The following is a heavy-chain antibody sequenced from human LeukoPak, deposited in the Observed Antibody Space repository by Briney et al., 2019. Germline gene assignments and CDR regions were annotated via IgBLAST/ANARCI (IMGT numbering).Heavy chain of an antibody. Sequence: PSETLSLTCTVSGGSINSNYWWTWVRQSPGKGLEWIGEIYHTGSVNYNLSLESRVTISRDRSKSQFSLMLRSVTAADTAVYYCARHYDFWSAYNYWGQGILVTVSS. CDR3: ARHYDFWSAYNY. V-gene: IGHV4-4*02. CDR2: IYHTGSV. D-gene: IGHD3-3*01. CDR1: GGSINSNYW. J-gene: IGHJ4*02.